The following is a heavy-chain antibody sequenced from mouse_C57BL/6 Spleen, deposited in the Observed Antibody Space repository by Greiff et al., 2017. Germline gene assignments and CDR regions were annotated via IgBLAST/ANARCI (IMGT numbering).Heavy chain of an antibody. D-gene: IGHD4-1*01. J-gene: IGHJ2*01. CDR2: IYPGDGDT. CDR1: GYAFSSSW. Sequence: QVQLQQSGPELVKPGASVKISCKASGYAFSSSWMNWVKQRPGKGLEWIGRIYPGDGDTNYNGKFKGKATLTADKSSSTAYMQLSSLTSEDSAVYFCARERLTGPYYCDYWGQGTTLTVSS. CDR3: ARERLTGPYYCDY. V-gene: IGHV1-82*01.